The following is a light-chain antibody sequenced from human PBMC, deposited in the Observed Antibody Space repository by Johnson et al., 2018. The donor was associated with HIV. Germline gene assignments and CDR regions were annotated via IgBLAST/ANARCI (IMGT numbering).Light chain of an antibody. Sequence: QSVLTQPPSVSAAPGQRVTISCSGSSSTIGNNYVSWYQQLPGTAPKLLIYENNKRPSGIPDRFFASKSGTSATLGITGRQTGDEADYYCGTWDSSLSAHYVFGTGTKITVL. CDR1: SSTIGNNY. CDR2: ENN. J-gene: IGLJ1*01. CDR3: GTWDSSLSAHYV. V-gene: IGLV1-51*02.